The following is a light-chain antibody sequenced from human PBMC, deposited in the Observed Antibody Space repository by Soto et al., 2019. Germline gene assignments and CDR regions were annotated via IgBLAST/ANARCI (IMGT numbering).Light chain of an antibody. V-gene: IGLV2-23*02. CDR2: EVS. J-gene: IGLJ1*01. Sequence: QSALTQPASVSGSPGQSLSISCTGASSDVGRYNLVSWYQQHPGKAPKLMISEVSKRPSGVSHRFSGSRSGYTASLTISGLQAEDEADYYCCSYAGSDYVFGTGTKLTVL. CDR1: SSDVGRYNL. CDR3: CSYAGSDYV.